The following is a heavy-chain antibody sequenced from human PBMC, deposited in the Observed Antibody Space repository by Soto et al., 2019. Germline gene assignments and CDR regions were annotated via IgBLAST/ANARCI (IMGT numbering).Heavy chain of an antibody. V-gene: IGHV3-48*01. J-gene: IGHJ6*03. CDR3: ARSPGISYIVVVVAAIGDYYYMDV. CDR1: GFTFSSYS. D-gene: IGHD2-15*01. Sequence: GGSLRLSCAASGFTFSSYSMNWVRQAPGKGLEWVSYIRSSSSTIYYADSVKGRFTISRDNAKNSLYLQMNSLRAEDTAVYYCARSPGISYIVVVVAAIGDYYYMDVWGKGTTVTVSS. CDR2: IRSSSSTI.